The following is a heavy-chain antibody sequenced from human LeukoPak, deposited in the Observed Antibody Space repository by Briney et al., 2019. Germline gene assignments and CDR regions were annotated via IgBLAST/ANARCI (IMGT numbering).Heavy chain of an antibody. J-gene: IGHJ4*02. Sequence: PSQTLSLTCTVSGGSISSGGYYWSWLRQHPGKGLEWIGYIYYSGSTYYNPSLKSRVTISVDTSKNQFSLKLSSVTAADTAVYYCARSFSEAVSDYWGQGTLVTVSS. CDR1: GGSISSGGYY. CDR3: ARSFSEAVSDY. V-gene: IGHV4-31*03. CDR2: IYYSGST.